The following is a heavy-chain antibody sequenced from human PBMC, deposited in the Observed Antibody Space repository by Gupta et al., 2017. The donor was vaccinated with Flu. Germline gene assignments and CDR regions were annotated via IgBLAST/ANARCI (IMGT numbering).Heavy chain of an antibody. Sequence: QVRLVQSGAEVKKPGASVKVSCKASGYTFKNYVIYWMRQAPGQRPEWMGWINPGTNAVNYFQKFHGRVSITGDTSASSSYMDLSNLQSGDTAXYXCAISIXAGTTANGWGFDVWGQGTLVTVSS. D-gene: IGHD1-1*01. CDR1: GYTFKNYV. V-gene: IGHV1-3*01. J-gene: IGHJ4*02. CDR3: AISIXAGTTANGWGFDV. CDR2: INPGTNAV.